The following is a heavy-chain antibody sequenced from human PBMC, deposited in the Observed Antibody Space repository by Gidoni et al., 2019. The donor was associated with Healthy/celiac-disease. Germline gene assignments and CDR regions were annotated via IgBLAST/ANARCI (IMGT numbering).Heavy chain of an antibody. D-gene: IGHD2-2*01. CDR3: ASAGYCSSTSCAPYYYYGMDV. Sequence: RQAPGQGLEWMGWISAYNGNTNYAQKLQGRVTMTTDTSTSTAYMELRSLRSDDTAVYYCASAGYCSSTSCAPYYYYGMDVWGQGTTVTVSS. CDR2: ISAYNGNT. J-gene: IGHJ6*02. V-gene: IGHV1-18*01.